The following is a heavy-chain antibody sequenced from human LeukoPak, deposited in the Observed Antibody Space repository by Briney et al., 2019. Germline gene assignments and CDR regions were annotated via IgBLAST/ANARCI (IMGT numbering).Heavy chain of an antibody. V-gene: IGHV7-4-1*02. CDR3: ARAYSYDGYTWFDP. J-gene: IGHJ5*02. CDR1: GYTFTNYA. D-gene: IGHD5-18*01. Sequence: ASVKVSCKASGYTFTNYAMNWVRQAPGQGLEWMGWINTSTGNPTYAQGFTGRFVFSLDTSVSTAYLQISSLKAEDTAVYYCARAYSYDGYTWFDPWGQGTLVIVSS. CDR2: INTSTGNP.